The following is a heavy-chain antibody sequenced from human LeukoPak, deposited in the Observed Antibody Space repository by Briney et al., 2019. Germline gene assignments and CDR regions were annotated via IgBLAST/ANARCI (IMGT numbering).Heavy chain of an antibody. J-gene: IGHJ3*02. D-gene: IGHD2-21*01. Sequence: GRSLRLSCAAAGFTSSVYGMHWLRQAPGKGLEWVAGISYDGTNTYYADSVKGRFTISRDNSKNTLYLQMDSLRAEDTAVYYCARPVVVAPIAPPWDVFDIWGQGTIVTVSA. V-gene: IGHV3-30-3*01. CDR3: ARPVVVAPIAPPWDVFDI. CDR1: GFTSSVYG. CDR2: ISYDGTNT.